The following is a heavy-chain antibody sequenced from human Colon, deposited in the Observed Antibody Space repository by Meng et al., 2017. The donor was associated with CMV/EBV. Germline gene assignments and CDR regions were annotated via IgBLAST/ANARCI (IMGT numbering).Heavy chain of an antibody. CDR1: GFSFSSYA. CDR3: ARRTDTLDPDYNYSGMDV. CDR2: ISYDGSNQ. D-gene: IGHD1/OR15-1a*01. V-gene: IGHV3-30*06. J-gene: IGHJ6*02. Sequence: GKSLKISCVASGFSFSSYAMHWVRQAPGKGLEWVAVISYDGSNQYYADSVKGRFTISRDNSKNTLYVQINSLGIEDTAVYYCARRTDTLDPDYNYSGMDVWGQGTTVTVSS.